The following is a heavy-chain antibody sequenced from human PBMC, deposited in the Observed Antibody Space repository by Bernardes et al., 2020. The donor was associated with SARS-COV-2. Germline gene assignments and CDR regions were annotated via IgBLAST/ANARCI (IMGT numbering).Heavy chain of an antibody. J-gene: IGHJ6*02. CDR1: GFTFSSYG. V-gene: IGHV3-30*18. Sequence: GGSLRLSCAASGFTFSSYGMHWVRQAPGKGLEWVAVISYDGSNKYYADSVKGRFTISRDNSKNTLYLQMNSLRAEDTAVYYCAKAPGSSVAGTKSYYYYYGMDVWGQGTTVTVSS. D-gene: IGHD6-19*01. CDR2: ISYDGSNK. CDR3: AKAPGSSVAGTKSYYYYYGMDV.